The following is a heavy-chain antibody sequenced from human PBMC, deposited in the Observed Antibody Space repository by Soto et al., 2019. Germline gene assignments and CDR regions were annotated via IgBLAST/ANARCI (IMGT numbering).Heavy chain of an antibody. CDR2: IIPIFGTA. J-gene: IGHJ5*02. Sequence: SVKVSCKASGGTFSSYAISWVRQAPGQGLEWMGGIIPIFGTANYAQKFQGRVTITADESTSTAYMELSSLRSEDTAVYYCASPRSGGRKNWFDPWGQGTLVTVSS. V-gene: IGHV1-69*13. CDR3: ASPRSGGRKNWFDP. D-gene: IGHD2-15*01. CDR1: GGTFSSYA.